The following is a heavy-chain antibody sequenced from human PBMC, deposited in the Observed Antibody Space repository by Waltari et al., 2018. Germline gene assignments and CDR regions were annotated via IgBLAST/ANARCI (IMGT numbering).Heavy chain of an antibody. CDR1: RFTFSTYS. V-gene: IGHV3-23*01. CDR2: ISGSGGST. J-gene: IGHJ3*02. Sequence: EVQLLESGGGLVQPGGSLRLSCAGSRFTFSTYSMRWVRQAPGKGLEWVSAISGSGGSTHYADSVKGRFTISRDNSKNTLYLQMNSLRAEDTAVYYCAKDSYYDSSGYFFAAFDIWGQGTMVTVSS. CDR3: AKDSYYDSSGYFFAAFDI. D-gene: IGHD3-22*01.